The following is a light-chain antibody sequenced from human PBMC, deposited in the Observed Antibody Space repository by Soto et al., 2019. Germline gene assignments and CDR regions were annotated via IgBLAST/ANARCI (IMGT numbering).Light chain of an antibody. J-gene: IGKJ1*01. V-gene: IGKV1-8*01. CDR2: AAS. CDR3: QQYYSYLRT. Sequence: AIRLTQSPSSFSASTGDRVTLTCRASQGISSYLAWYQQKPGKAPKLLIYAASTLQSGVPSRFSGSGSGTDFTLTISCLQSEDFATYYCQQYYSYLRTFGQGTKVDIK. CDR1: QGISSY.